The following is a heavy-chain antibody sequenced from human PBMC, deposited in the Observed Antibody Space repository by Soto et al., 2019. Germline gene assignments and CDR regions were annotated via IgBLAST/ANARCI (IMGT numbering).Heavy chain of an antibody. J-gene: IGHJ6*01. CDR3: ATGRISRGLDV. CDR1: GGTISSYY. Sequence: PSETLSLTCSVSGGTISSYYWSWIRQPPGKGLEWIGYIYSRGTTSYNPSLKSRATILVDKSKNQFSLRLTSVTATDTAVYYCATGRISRGLDVWGQLTTVRVSS. V-gene: IGHV4-59*12. CDR2: IYSRGTT.